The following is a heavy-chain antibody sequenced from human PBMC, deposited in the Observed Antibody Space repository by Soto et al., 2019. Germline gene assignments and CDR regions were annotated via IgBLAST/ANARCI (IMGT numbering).Heavy chain of an antibody. CDR2: IYWDDDN. Sequence: QLTLKESGPTLVKPTQTLTLTCTFSGFSLSTSGVGVGWIRQPPGKALEWLALIYWDDDNRYSPSLKSRLTITKDTSKSQVVLTMTIMDPVDTATYYCAHRRTGSGSYSPWGQGTLVTVSS. J-gene: IGHJ5*02. CDR3: AHRRTGSGSYSP. D-gene: IGHD3-10*01. CDR1: GFSLSTSGVG. V-gene: IGHV2-5*02.